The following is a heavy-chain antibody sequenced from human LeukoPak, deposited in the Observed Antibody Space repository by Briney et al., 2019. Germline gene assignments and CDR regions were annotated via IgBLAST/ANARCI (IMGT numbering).Heavy chain of an antibody. D-gene: IGHD3-22*01. Sequence: GGSLRLSCAASGFTVSSNYMSWVRQAPGKGLEWVSVIYSGGSTYYADSVKGRFTISRDNSKNTLYLQMNSLRAEDTAVYYCAREGYDSSGYFFDYWGQGTVVTVSS. CDR1: GFTVSSNY. CDR3: AREGYDSSGYFFDY. CDR2: IYSGGST. V-gene: IGHV3-53*01. J-gene: IGHJ4*02.